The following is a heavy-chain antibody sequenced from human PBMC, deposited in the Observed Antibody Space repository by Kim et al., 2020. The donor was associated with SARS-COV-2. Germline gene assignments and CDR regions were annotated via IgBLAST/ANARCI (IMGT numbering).Heavy chain of an antibody. J-gene: IGHJ6*02. CDR1: GFTFGDYA. CDR3: TRDEVSVVVAATPSYYYGMDV. V-gene: IGHV3-49*04. CDR2: IRSKAYGGTT. Sequence: GGSLRLSCTASGFTFGDYAMSWVRQAPGKGLEWVGFIRSKAYGGTTEYAASVKGRFTISRDDSKSIAYLQMNSLKTEDTAVYYCTRDEVSVVVAATPSYYYGMDVWGQGTTVTVSS. D-gene: IGHD2-15*01.